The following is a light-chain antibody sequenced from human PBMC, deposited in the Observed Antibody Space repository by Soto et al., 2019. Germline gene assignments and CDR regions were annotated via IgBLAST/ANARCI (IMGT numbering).Light chain of an antibody. CDR2: RDN. V-gene: IGLV3-1*01. CDR1: KLGDKY. J-gene: IGLJ1*01. Sequence: SYELAQPPSVSVSPGQTANITCSGDKLGDKYASWYQQKPGQSPVLVIYRDNKRPSGIPERFSGSNSGNTATLTISGTQPMDEADYYCQTSDSNTYVFATGTKVTVL. CDR3: QTSDSNTYV.